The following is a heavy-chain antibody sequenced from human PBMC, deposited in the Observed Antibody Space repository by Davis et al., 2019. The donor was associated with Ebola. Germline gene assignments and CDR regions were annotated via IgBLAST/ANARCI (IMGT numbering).Heavy chain of an antibody. V-gene: IGHV3-7*01. Sequence: GESLKISCAASGFTFSSYWMHWVRQAPGKGLEWVANIKQDGSEKYYVDSVKGRFTISRDNAKNSLYLQMNSLRAEDTAVYYCARDLTTVTTSWFDPWGQGTLVTVSS. D-gene: IGHD4-17*01. CDR3: ARDLTTVTTSWFDP. CDR1: GFTFSSYW. J-gene: IGHJ5*02. CDR2: IKQDGSEK.